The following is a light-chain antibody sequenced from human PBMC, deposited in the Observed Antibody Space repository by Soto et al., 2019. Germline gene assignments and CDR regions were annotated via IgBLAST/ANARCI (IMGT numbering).Light chain of an antibody. Sequence: EIVMTQSPATLSVSPGEGATLSCRSSQSVSNNLAWYQQILGQAPRLLMYSASTRATGIPARFSGSGSGTEFTPTLSSLQSEDFAVYCCQQYNSWLLTFGGGTKVEIK. CDR1: QSVSNN. V-gene: IGKV3-15*01. CDR3: QQYNSWLLT. CDR2: SAS. J-gene: IGKJ4*01.